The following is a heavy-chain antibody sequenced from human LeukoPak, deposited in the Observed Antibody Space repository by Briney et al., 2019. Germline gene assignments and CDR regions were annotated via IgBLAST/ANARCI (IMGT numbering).Heavy chain of an antibody. V-gene: IGHV1-69*13. D-gene: IGHD2-2*01. Sequence: SVKVSCKASGGTFSSYAISWVRQAPGQGLEWMGGIIPIFGTANYAQKFQGRVTITADESTSTAYMELSSLRSEDTAVYYCARGKVPAAMADANYWGRGTLVTVSS. J-gene: IGHJ4*02. CDR1: GGTFSSYA. CDR3: ARGKVPAAMADANY. CDR2: IIPIFGTA.